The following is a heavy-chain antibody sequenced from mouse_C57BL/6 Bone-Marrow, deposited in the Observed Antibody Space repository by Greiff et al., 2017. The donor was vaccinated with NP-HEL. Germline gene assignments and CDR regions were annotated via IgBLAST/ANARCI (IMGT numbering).Heavy chain of an antibody. CDR3: AFTYCPFYFDD. CDR2: INPNNGGT. V-gene: IGHV1-53*01. Sequence: QVQLQQPGTELVKPGASVKLSCKASGYTFTSYWMHWVKQRPGQGLEWIGNINPNNGGTNYNETLKSKATLTVDKSSSTAYMQLSSLTSEDSAVYYRAFTYCPFYFDDWGKGTTLTVSS. D-gene: IGHD1-1*01. J-gene: IGHJ2*01. CDR1: GYTFTSYW.